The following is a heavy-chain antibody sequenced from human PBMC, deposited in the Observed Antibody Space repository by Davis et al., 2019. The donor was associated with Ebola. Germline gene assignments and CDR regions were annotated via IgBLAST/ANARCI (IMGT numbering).Heavy chain of an antibody. CDR3: TRDFFIVVVVAKSDAFDI. V-gene: IGHV3-49*04. D-gene: IGHD2-15*01. Sequence: GSLRLSCAASGFTFSSYSMNWVRQAPGKGLEWVGFIRSKAYGGTTEYAASVKGRFTISRDDSKSIADMQMNSLKTEDTAVYYCTRDFFIVVVVAKSDAFDIWGQGTMVTVSS. CDR2: IRSKAYGGTT. CDR1: GFTFSSYS. J-gene: IGHJ3*02.